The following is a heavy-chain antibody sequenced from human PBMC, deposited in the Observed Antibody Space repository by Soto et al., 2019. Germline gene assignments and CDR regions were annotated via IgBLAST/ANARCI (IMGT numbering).Heavy chain of an antibody. CDR3: ARDVSLYCGGDCYSFDY. Sequence: ASVKVSCKASGYTFTSYGIAWVRQAPGQGLEWMGWISAYNGNTNYAQKLQGRVTMTTDTSTSTAYMELRSLRSDDTAVYYCARDVSLYCGGDCYSFDYWGQGTLVTVSS. CDR2: ISAYNGNT. V-gene: IGHV1-18*01. D-gene: IGHD2-21*02. J-gene: IGHJ4*02. CDR1: GYTFTSYG.